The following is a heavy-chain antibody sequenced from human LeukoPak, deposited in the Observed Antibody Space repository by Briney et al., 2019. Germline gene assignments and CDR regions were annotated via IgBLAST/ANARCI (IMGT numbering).Heavy chain of an antibody. Sequence: SVKVSCKASGYTFTSYGISWVRQAPGQGLEWMGGIIPIFGTANYAQKFQGRVTITADESTSTAYMELGSLRSEDTAVYYCARSRPERWLQFLDYWGQGTLVTVSS. CDR1: GYTFTSYG. D-gene: IGHD5-24*01. J-gene: IGHJ4*02. CDR2: IIPIFGTA. CDR3: ARSRPERWLQFLDY. V-gene: IGHV1-69*13.